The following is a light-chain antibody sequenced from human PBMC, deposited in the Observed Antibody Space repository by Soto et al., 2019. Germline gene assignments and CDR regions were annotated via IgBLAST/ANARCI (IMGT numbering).Light chain of an antibody. J-gene: IGLJ1*01. Sequence: QSVLTQPAAVSGSPGQSITVSCIGTSSDIASYDYVSWYQQHPGKVPKLMIYDVSNRPSGVSNRFSGSKSGHTASLTISGLQAEDEADYYCTSFTTADTHVFGAGTKVTVL. CDR3: TSFTTADTHV. CDR1: SSDIASYDY. V-gene: IGLV2-14*03. CDR2: DVS.